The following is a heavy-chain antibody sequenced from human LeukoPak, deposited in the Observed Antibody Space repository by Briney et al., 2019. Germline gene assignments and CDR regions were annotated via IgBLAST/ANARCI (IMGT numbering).Heavy chain of an antibody. J-gene: IGHJ6*03. V-gene: IGHV4-59*01. CDR1: GGSISSYY. D-gene: IGHD3-9*01. Sequence: PSGTLSLTCTVSGGSISSYYWSWVRQPPGKGLEWIGYIYYSGSTNYNPSLKSRVTISVDTSKNQFSLKLSSVTAADTAVYYCATSLRYFDWLSSPLPYYHYMDVWGKGTTVTVSS. CDR2: IYYSGST. CDR3: ATSLRYFDWLSSPLPYYHYMDV.